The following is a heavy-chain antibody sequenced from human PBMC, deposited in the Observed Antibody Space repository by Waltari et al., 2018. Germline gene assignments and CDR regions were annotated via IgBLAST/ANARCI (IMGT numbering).Heavy chain of an antibody. Sequence: QLQLQESGPGLVKPSETLSLTCTVSGGSISSSSYYWGWIRQPPGKGLEWIGSIYYSGRTYYNPSLKRRVTISVDTSKNQFSLKLSSVTAADTAVYYCASRSTSSIAAEGSFDYWGQGTLVTVSS. CDR2: IYYSGRT. D-gene: IGHD6-25*01. CDR3: ASRSTSSIAAEGSFDY. V-gene: IGHV4-39*07. J-gene: IGHJ4*02. CDR1: GGSISSSSYY.